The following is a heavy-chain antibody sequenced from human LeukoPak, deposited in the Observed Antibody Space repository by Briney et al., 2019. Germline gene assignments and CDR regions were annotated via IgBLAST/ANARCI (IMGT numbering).Heavy chain of an antibody. CDR3: ARDKTGVAFDY. J-gene: IGHJ4*02. Sequence: ASVKVSCKASGGTLSSYAISWVRQAPGQGLEWMGRIIPILGIANYAQKFQGRVTITADKSTSTAYMELSSLRSEDTAVYYCARDKTGVAFDYWGQGTLVTVSS. CDR1: GGTLSSYA. V-gene: IGHV1-69*04. D-gene: IGHD3-3*01. CDR2: IIPILGIA.